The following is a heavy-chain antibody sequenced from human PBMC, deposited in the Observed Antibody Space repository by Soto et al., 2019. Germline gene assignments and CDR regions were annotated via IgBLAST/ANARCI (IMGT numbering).Heavy chain of an antibody. V-gene: IGHV3-73*01. CDR2: IRSKTNNYAT. CDR3: TRHAGGQVEHFFYYYFMDV. CDR1: GFPLSDSA. Sequence: EVHLVESGGGLVQPGGSLKLACLASGFPLSDSAIHWVRKASGKGLEWVGRIRSKTNNYATTYAAPVRGRFSLSRDDSKNTAYLQMNNLESEDAAVYYCTRHAGGQVEHFFYYYFMDVWGKG. D-gene: IGHD3-3*02. J-gene: IGHJ6*03.